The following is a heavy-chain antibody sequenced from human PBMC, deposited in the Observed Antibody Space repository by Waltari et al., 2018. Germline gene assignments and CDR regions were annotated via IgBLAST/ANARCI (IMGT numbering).Heavy chain of an antibody. J-gene: IGHJ5*02. CDR3: AHRRYYRLNVNWFDP. Sequence: QITLKESGPTLVKPTQTLTLTCTFSGFSLSTSGVGVGWIRQPPGKALEWLALIYWNDDKRYSPSLKSRLTITKDTSKNQVVLTMTNMDPVDTATYYCAHRRYYRLNVNWFDPWGQGTLVTVSS. V-gene: IGHV2-5*01. CDR1: GFSLSTSGVG. D-gene: IGHD1-26*01. CDR2: IYWNDDK.